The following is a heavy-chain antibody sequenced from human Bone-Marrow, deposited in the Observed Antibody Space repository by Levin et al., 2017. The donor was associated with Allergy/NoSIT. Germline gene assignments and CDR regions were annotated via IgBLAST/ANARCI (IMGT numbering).Heavy chain of an antibody. J-gene: IGHJ4*02. Sequence: ASVKVSCKISGDSLSVLSMHWVRHAPGEGLEWMGGFDPQEGETTYAQRSQGRVTMTEDSTTDTTYMELSSLISEDTAVYFCASVRGTTMTSCPHLDYWGQRCLVTVSS. CDR2: FDPQEGET. CDR1: GDSLSVLS. V-gene: IGHV1-24*01. CDR3: ASVRGTTMTSCPHLDY. D-gene: IGHD1-1*01.